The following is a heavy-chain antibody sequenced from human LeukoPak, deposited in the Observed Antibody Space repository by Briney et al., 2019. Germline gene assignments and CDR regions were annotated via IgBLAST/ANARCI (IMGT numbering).Heavy chain of an antibody. Sequence: AGGSLRLSCMASGFTFNNYWMHWVRQAPGKGLVWASRMSSDGSSTSYVDSVKGRFTISRDNVKNTLYLQMIRLRAADTALYSCARELAAAHGYWGQGTLVTVSS. J-gene: IGHJ4*02. CDR3: ARELAAAHGY. CDR1: GFTFNNYW. CDR2: MSSDGSST. D-gene: IGHD6-13*01. V-gene: IGHV3-74*01.